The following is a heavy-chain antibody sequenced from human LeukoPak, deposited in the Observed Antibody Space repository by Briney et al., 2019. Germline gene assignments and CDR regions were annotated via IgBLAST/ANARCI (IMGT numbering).Heavy chain of an antibody. D-gene: IGHD6-6*01. CDR3: ARADSSSGRYYYYMDV. CDR2: IYHSGST. J-gene: IGHJ6*03. V-gene: IGHV4-38-2*02. Sequence: SETLSLTCTVSGYSISSGYYWGWIRQPPGKGLEWIGSIYHSGSTYYNPSLKSRVNISVDTSKNQFSLKLSSVTAADTAVYYCARADSSSGRYYYYMDVWGKGTTVTVSS. CDR1: GYSISSGYY.